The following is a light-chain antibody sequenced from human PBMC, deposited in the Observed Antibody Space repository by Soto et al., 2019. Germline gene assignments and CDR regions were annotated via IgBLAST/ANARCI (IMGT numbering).Light chain of an antibody. CDR3: QQYGKSPGT. J-gene: IGKJ1*01. CDR1: QSVGSNY. Sequence: DIVLTQSLGTLSLSPGERATLSCRASQSVGSNYIAGYEQKPGQAPRLLIYGASIRATGIPDRFSGSGSGTEFTLTISMLEPEDVAVYYCQQYGKSPGTFGQGTKLDIK. V-gene: IGKV3-20*01. CDR2: GAS.